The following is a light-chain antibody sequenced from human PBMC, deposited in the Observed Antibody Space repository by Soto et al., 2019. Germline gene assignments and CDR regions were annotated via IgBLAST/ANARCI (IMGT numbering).Light chain of an antibody. V-gene: IGKV1-12*01. Sequence: DIQMTKSPSSFSAAVGARVTITCRAARDVSRWLAWYQHRPGEAPKLLIYLASTLQSGVPSRFSGSGSGTEFNLTISGLQTEDFATYYCQQAKSFPRSVGQGTKVDIK. CDR1: RDVSRW. J-gene: IGKJ1*01. CDR3: QQAKSFPRS. CDR2: LAS.